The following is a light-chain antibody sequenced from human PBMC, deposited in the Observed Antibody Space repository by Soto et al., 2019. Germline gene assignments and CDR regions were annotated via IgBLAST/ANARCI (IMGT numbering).Light chain of an antibody. Sequence: QSVLTQPPSASGTPGQRVTISCSGSSSNIGSNTVNWYQQVPGTAPKLLIYTNNKRPSGVPDRFSGSKSGTSGSLAISGLQSEDESDYYCAAWDDSLNGVVFGGGTKLTVL. CDR1: SSNIGSNT. V-gene: IGLV1-44*01. CDR2: TNN. J-gene: IGLJ2*01. CDR3: AAWDDSLNGVV.